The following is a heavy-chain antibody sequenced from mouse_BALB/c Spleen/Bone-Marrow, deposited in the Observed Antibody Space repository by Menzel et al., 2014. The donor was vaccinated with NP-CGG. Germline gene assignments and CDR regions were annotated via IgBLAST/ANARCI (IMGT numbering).Heavy chain of an antibody. D-gene: IGHD1-1*01. J-gene: IGHJ1*01. CDR3: AREYYGSSGYFDV. CDR2: INPSTGYT. Sequence: LLESGAELAKPGASVKMSCKASGYNFTSYWMHWVKQRPGQGLEWIGYINPSTGYTEYNQKFKDKATLTADKSSSTAYMQLGSLTSEDSAVYYCAREYYGSSGYFDVWGAGTTVTVSS. V-gene: IGHV1-7*01. CDR1: GYNFTSYW.